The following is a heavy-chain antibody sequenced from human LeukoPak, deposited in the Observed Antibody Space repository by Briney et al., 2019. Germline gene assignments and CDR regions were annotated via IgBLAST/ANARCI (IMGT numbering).Heavy chain of an antibody. CDR1: GASISSGSSY. CDR3: ARGYCSGGSCYSSYYYSYMDV. CDR2: INYSGST. J-gene: IGHJ6*03. D-gene: IGHD2-15*01. Sequence: SETLSLTCSVSGASISSGSSYWGWIRQPPGKGLEWIGSINYSGSTYYNPSLKSRVTISVDRSKNQFSLKLSSVTAADTAVYYCARGYCSGGSCYSSYYYSYMDVWGKGTTVTVSS. V-gene: IGHV4-39*07.